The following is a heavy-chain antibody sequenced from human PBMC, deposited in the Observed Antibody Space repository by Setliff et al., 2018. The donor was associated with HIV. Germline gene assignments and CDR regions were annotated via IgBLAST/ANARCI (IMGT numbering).Heavy chain of an antibody. J-gene: IGHJ5*02. CDR2: IYYSAST. D-gene: IGHD3-22*01. CDR1: GGSISSSSYY. CDR3: ARYRYYYDSSGYGRWFDP. Sequence: SETLSLTCTVSGGSISSSSYYWGWIRQPPGKGREWIGNIYYSASTYYNPSLKSRVTISVDTTENKFSLRLNSVTAADTAVYYCARYRYYYDSSGYGRWFDPWGQGTLVTVSS. V-gene: IGHV4-39*01.